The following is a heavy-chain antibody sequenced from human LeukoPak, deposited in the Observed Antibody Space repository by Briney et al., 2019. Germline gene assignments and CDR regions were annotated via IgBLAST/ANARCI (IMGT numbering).Heavy chain of an antibody. D-gene: IGHD3-10*01. CDR1: GFTFSSYS. CDR2: ISSSSSYI. Sequence: GGSLRLSCAASGFTFSSYSMNWVRQAPGKGLEWVSSISSSSSYIYYADSVKGRFTISRDNAKNSLYLQMNSLGAEDTAVYYCARDFQGSNWFDPWGQGTLVTVSS. J-gene: IGHJ5*02. V-gene: IGHV3-21*01. CDR3: ARDFQGSNWFDP.